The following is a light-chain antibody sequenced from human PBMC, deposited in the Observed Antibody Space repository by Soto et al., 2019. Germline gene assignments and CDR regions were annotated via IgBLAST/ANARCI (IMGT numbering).Light chain of an antibody. CDR3: CSYVGARTYV. V-gene: IGLV2-23*01. CDR1: ISDVGSSGP. CDR2: EGS. Sequence: QSVLTQPACVSGSPGQSITISCSGSISDVGSSGPVSWYQHHPGQVPKLIIYEGSRRPSGVSSRFSGSKTGNTASLTITGLQAEDEANYYCCSYVGARTYVFGTGPKVTVL. J-gene: IGLJ1*01.